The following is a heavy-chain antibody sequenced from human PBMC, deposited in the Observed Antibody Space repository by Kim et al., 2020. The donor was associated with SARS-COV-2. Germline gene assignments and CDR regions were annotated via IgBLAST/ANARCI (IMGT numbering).Heavy chain of an antibody. V-gene: IGHV7-4-1*02. CDR2: INTNTGNP. CDR3: ARDPPNTFGGVIAHPVSLRFDP. D-gene: IGHD3-16*02. CDR1: GYTFTSYA. J-gene: IGHJ5*02. Sequence: ASVKVSCKASGYTFTSYAMNWVRQAPGQGLEWMGWINTNTGNPTYAQGFTGRFVFSLDTSVSTAYLQISSLKAEDTAVYYCARDPPNTFGGVIAHPVSLRFDPWGQGTLVTVSS.